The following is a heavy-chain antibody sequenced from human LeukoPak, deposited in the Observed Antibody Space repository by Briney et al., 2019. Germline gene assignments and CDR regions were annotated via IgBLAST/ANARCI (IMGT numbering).Heavy chain of an antibody. D-gene: IGHD4-17*01. CDR2: ISPSGGST. J-gene: IGHJ4*02. CDR3: ARDRLHYGEYEKTFDH. V-gene: IGHV1-46*01. CDR1: GYTFTSNY. Sequence: ASVKVSCKAFGYTFTSNYMHWVRQAPGQGPEWMGVISPSGGSTTYAQKFQGRVTLTRDMSTSTDYLELSSLRAEDTAVYYCARDRLHYGEYEKTFDHWGRGTLVTVSS.